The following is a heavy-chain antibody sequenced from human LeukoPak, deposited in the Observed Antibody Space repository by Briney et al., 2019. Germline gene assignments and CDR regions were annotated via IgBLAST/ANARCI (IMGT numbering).Heavy chain of an antibody. CDR3: ASGTTMVQGVIFAY. V-gene: IGHV3-53*01. CDR1: GFTVSSNY. J-gene: IGHJ4*02. D-gene: IGHD3-10*01. Sequence: GGSLTLSCAASGFTVSSNYMSWVRQAPGAGLGWVSVLYSDGSTYYADSVKGRFTISRDNSKNTLYLQMHSLRAEDTAVYYCASGTTMVQGVIFAYWGQGTLVTVSS. CDR2: LYSDGST.